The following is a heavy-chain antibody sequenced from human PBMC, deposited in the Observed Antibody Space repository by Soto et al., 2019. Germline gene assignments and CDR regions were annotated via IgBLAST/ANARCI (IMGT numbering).Heavy chain of an antibody. D-gene: IGHD3-22*01. Sequence: GSLRLSCAASGFTFSSYWMHWVRQAPGKGLMLVSRINSDGSSTSYADSVKGRFTISRDNAKNSLYLQMNSLRDEDTAVYYCARDGRITMIVVVKGSDAFDIWGQGTMVTVSS. CDR3: ARDGRITMIVVVKGSDAFDI. J-gene: IGHJ3*02. CDR2: INSDGSST. V-gene: IGHV3-74*01. CDR1: GFTFSSYW.